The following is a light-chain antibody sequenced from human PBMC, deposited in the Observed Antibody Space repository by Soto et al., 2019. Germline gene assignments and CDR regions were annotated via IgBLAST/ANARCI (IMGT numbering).Light chain of an antibody. Sequence: IVMTQSPDSLAVSLGERATINCKSSQSILYSSNNKNYLAWYQQKLGQPPKXLISWASTRESGVPDRFSGSGSGTDFSLTISRMEPEDFAVYYCQQYGSSLTFGGGTKVDIK. CDR3: QQYGSSLT. CDR2: WAS. CDR1: QSILYSSNNKNY. V-gene: IGKV4-1*01. J-gene: IGKJ4*01.